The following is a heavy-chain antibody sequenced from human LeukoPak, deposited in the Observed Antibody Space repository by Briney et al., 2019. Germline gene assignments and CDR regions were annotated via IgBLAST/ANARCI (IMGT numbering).Heavy chain of an antibody. J-gene: IGHJ4*02. D-gene: IGHD6-25*01. CDR2: IRYDGSDK. V-gene: IGHV3-30*02. Sequence: HPGGSLRLSCKSSGFIFSDFGIHWVRQAPGKGLEWVAFIRYDGSDKYYVDSVKGRFTVSRDNSKNTLFLQMNSLRGEDTAVYYCAKDKAPLLQSTSGPVDYWGPGTSVIVSS. CDR1: GFIFSDFG. CDR3: AKDKAPLLQSTSGPVDY.